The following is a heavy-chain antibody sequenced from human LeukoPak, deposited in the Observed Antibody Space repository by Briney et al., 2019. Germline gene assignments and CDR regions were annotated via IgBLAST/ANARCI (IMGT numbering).Heavy chain of an antibody. CDR3: ARDHGSRGVDY. CDR1: GGSISSGDYF. V-gene: IGHV4-30-4*01. J-gene: IGHJ4*02. D-gene: IGHD3-10*01. CDR2: IYYSGNT. Sequence: PSETPSLTCTVSGGSISSGDYFWSWIRQSPGKGLEWIGYIYYSGNTYYNPSLKSRVTISVDTSKNQFSLKLSSVTAADTAVYYCARDHGSRGVDYWGQGTLVTVSS.